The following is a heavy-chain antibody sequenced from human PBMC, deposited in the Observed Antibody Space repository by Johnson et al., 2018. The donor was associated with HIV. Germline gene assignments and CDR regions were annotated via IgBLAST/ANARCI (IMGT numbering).Heavy chain of an antibody. CDR2: ISYDGSNK. CDR3: ATWKDYGDYSGRAGDAFDI. D-gene: IGHD4-17*01. Sequence: VESVGGVVQPGRSLRLSCAASGFTFSSYAMHWVRQTPGKGLEWVAIISYDGSNKYYADSVKGRFTISRDNSKNTRYLQMNSLRAEDPAVYYCATWKDYGDYSGRAGDAFDIWGQGTMVTVSS. V-gene: IGHV3-30*04. CDR1: GFTFSSYA. J-gene: IGHJ3*02.